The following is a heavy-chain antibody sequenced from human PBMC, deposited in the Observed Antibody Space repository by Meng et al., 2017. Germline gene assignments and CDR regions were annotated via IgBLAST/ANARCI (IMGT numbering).Heavy chain of an antibody. V-gene: IGHV3-7*01. D-gene: IGHD3-10*01. Sequence: GESLKISCAASGFTFSSYWMSWVRQAPGKGLEWVANIKQDGSEKYYVDSVKGRFTISRDNAKNSLYMQMDSLRAEDTAVYYCAREYYYGSGSYYIYYYYYDMDVWGQGTTVTVSS. J-gene: IGHJ6*02. CDR3: AREYYYGSGSYYIYYYYYDMDV. CDR2: IKQDGSEK. CDR1: GFTFSSYW.